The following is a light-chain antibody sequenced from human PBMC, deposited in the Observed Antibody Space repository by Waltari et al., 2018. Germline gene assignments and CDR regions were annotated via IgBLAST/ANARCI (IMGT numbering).Light chain of an antibody. Sequence: EVVMTQSPVTLSVSPGERATLSCRASQSVSNNLAWYQHKPGQAHRLVMYDATTRASGLPARFSGTGSGREFTLTINSLQSEDVAIYYCQQYSNWPPWTFGQGTTVEIK. CDR3: QQYSNWPPWT. CDR2: DAT. CDR1: QSVSNN. J-gene: IGKJ1*01. V-gene: IGKV3-15*01.